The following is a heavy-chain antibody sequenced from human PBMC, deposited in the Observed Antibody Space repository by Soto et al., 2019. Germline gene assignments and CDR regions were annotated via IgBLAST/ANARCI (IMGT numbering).Heavy chain of an antibody. V-gene: IGHV1-18*03. D-gene: IGHD2-15*01. J-gene: IGHJ4*02. CDR1: GYAFTSYG. CDR2: INIYNGNT. CDR3: ARDWCSGGSCYLFFDY. Sequence: QVQLVQSGAEVKKPGASVKVSCKAAGYAFTSYGISFLRQAPGQALEWMGWINIYNGNTNYAQKFQGRVIMTTDTSTNTAYMELRSLRSDDMAVYYCARDWCSGGSCYLFFDYWGQGTLVTVSS.